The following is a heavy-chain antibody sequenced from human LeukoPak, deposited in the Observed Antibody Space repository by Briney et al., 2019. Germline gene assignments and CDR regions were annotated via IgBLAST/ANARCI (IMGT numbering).Heavy chain of an antibody. Sequence: GGSLRLSCAASGFTFSSYSMNWVRQAPGKGLEWVSSISSRSNSIYYADSLKGRFTISRDNAKNSLYLQMNSLRAEDTAVYYCARTGGNEAFDIWGQGTMVTVSS. CDR3: ARTGGNEAFDI. CDR1: GFTFSSYS. J-gene: IGHJ3*02. V-gene: IGHV3-21*01. CDR2: ISSRSNSI. D-gene: IGHD1-1*01.